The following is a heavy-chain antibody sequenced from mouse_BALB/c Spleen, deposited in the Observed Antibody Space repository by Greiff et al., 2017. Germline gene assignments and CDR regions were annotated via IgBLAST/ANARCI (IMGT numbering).Heavy chain of an antibody. J-gene: IGHJ3*01. CDR3: ARGDPSWFAY. D-gene: IGHD3-3*01. CDR1: GYAFTNYL. Sequence: VQLQQSGAELVRPGTSVKVSCKASGYAFTNYLIEWVKQRPGQGLEWIGVINPGSGGTNYNEKFKGKATLTADKSSSTAYMQLSSLTSDDSAVYFCARGDPSWFAYWGQGTLVTVSA. V-gene: IGHV1-54*01. CDR2: INPGSGGT.